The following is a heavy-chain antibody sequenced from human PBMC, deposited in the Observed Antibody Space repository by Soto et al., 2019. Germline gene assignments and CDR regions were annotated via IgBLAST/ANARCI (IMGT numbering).Heavy chain of an antibody. CDR2: INPNSGGT. J-gene: IGHJ5*02. Sequence: ASVKVSCKASGYTFTSYGISWVRQAPGQGLEWMGWINPNSGGTNYAQKFQGRVTMTRDTSISTAYMELSRLRSDDTAVYYCASGILPNNNWFDPWGQGTLVTVSS. D-gene: IGHD1-26*01. V-gene: IGHV1-2*02. CDR1: GYTFTSYG. CDR3: ASGILPNNNWFDP.